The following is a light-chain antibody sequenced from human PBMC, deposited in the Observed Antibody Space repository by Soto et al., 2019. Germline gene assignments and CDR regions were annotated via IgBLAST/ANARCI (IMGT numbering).Light chain of an antibody. V-gene: IGKV3D-20*01. Sequence: EILLTQSPATLSLSPGDSATLSCRASQRVSRNVAWYQQKPGQAPRLLIYDASNRATGIPDRFSGSGSGTDFTLTISRLEPEDFAVYYCQQYGSSPITFGQGTRLEIK. CDR2: DAS. J-gene: IGKJ5*01. CDR3: QQYGSSPIT. CDR1: QRVSRN.